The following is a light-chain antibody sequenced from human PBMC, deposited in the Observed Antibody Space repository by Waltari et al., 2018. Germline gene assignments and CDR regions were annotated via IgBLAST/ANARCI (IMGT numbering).Light chain of an antibody. Sequence: QSALTQPASVSGSPGQSITISCTGTSSDVGSYNLVSWYQQRPGKAPKLMIDEGVQRPDGVSTRFSGSKSGHTASLTISGLQAEAEADYYCCSYARSVVFGGGTKLTVL. V-gene: IGLV2-23*01. CDR2: EGV. CDR3: CSYARSVV. J-gene: IGLJ2*01. CDR1: SSDVGSYNL.